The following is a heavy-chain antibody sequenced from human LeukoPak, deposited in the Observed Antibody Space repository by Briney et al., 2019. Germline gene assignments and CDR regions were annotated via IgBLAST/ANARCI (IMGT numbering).Heavy chain of an antibody. CDR2: IYYSGST. V-gene: IGHV4-59*01. J-gene: IGHJ4*02. D-gene: IGHD2-8*01. Sequence: PSETLSLXCTGSGGSISSYYWSWSRQPPGKGLEWIGYIYYSGSTNYNPSLKSRVTISVDTSKNQFSLKLSSVTAADTAVYYCARTGSYCTNGVCYTVFDCWGQGTLVTVSS. CDR1: GGSISSYY. CDR3: ARTGSYCTNGVCYTVFDC.